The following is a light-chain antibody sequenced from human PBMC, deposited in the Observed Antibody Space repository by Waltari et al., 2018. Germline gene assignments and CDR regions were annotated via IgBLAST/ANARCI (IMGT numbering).Light chain of an antibody. Sequence: SFELTQPPSVSVSPGQTATITCSGDVLPIQYVYWYHQKPGQAPVLLIYKDTERPSGIPERFSGSTSGTGTTVTLTIGGVQAEDEADYYCQSIDVDALTFGGGTKLTVL. J-gene: IGLJ2*01. V-gene: IGLV3-25*03. CDR3: QSIDVDALT. CDR1: VLPIQY. CDR2: KDT.